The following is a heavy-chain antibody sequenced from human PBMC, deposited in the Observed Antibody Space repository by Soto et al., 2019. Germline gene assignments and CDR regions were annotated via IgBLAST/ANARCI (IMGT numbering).Heavy chain of an antibody. V-gene: IGHV3-23*01. D-gene: IGHD6-13*01. CDR3: AKDRGVAAAGEFYNWFDP. CDR2: ISGSGGST. J-gene: IGHJ5*02. Sequence: PGGSLRLSCAASGFTFSSYAMSWVRQAPGKGLEWVSAISGSGGSTYYADSVKGRFTISRDNSKNTLYLQMNSLRAEDTAVYYCAKDRGVAAAGEFYNWFDPWGQGTLVTVSS. CDR1: GFTFSSYA.